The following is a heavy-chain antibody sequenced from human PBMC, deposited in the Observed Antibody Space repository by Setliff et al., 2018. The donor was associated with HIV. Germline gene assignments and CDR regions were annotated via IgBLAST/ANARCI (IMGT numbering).Heavy chain of an antibody. CDR3: ARGTKRRGFDP. V-gene: IGHV4-39*01. Sequence: SETLSLTCTVSGGSISSSTYYWGWIRQPPGKGLEWIGNIYYSGSSYYNPSLRSRVTISADTSKNQFSLKLKSVAAADTAVYYCARGTKRRGFDPWGQGTLVTVSS. J-gene: IGHJ5*02. CDR1: GGSISSSTYY. D-gene: IGHD1-1*01. CDR2: IYYSGSS.